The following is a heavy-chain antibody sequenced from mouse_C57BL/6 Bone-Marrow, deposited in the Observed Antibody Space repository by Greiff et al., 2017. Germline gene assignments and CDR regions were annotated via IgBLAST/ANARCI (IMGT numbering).Heavy chain of an antibody. Sequence: VQVVESGAELARPGASVKLSCKASGYTFTSYGISWVKQRTGQGLEWIGEIYPRSGNTYYNEKFKGKATLTADKSSSTAYMEHRSLTPEDSAVYFCARNAYYGSSYWYFDVWGTGTTITVSS. CDR1: GYTFTSYG. V-gene: IGHV1-81*01. CDR3: ARNAYYGSSYWYFDV. J-gene: IGHJ1*03. D-gene: IGHD1-1*01. CDR2: IYPRSGNT.